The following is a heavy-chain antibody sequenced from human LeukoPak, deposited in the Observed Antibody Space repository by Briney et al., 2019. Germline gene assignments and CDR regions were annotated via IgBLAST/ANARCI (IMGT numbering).Heavy chain of an antibody. CDR3: ARGPDSYGYPYYFDY. D-gene: IGHD5-18*01. CDR1: GGTFSSYA. CDR2: IIPIFGTA. J-gene: IGHJ4*02. Sequence: GASVKVSCKASGGTFSSYAISWVRQAPGQGLEWMGGIIPIFGTANYAQKFQGRVTITADESTSTAYMELSSLRFEDTAVYYCARGPDSYGYPYYFDYWGQGTLVTVSS. V-gene: IGHV1-69*13.